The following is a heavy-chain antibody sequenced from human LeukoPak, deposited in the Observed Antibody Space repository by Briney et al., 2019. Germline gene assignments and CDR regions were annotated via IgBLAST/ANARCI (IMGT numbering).Heavy chain of an antibody. Sequence: GGSLRLSCAASGFTFSSYSMNWVRQAPGKGLEWVSAISGSDGSTYYADSVNGRFTISRDNSKTTLYLQMNSLRAEDTAVYYCASDIVATIAINGRAAFDIWGQGTMVTVSS. CDR1: GFTFSSYS. CDR2: ISGSDGST. CDR3: ASDIVATIAINGRAAFDI. V-gene: IGHV3-23*01. D-gene: IGHD5-12*01. J-gene: IGHJ3*02.